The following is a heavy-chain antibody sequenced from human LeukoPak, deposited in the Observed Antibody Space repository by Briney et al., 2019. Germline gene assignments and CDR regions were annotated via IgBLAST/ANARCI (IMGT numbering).Heavy chain of an antibody. D-gene: IGHD3-10*01. Sequence: GGSLRLSCVASGFTFRTYEMNWVRQAPGKGLEWVSYISGSDTTVYYADSVRGRFTISRDDAKSSLYLQMNSLRAGDTAVYYCARDKIGYYGWFDPWGQGTLVTVSS. CDR2: ISGSDTTV. CDR3: ARDKIGYYGWFDP. V-gene: IGHV3-48*03. CDR1: GFTFRTYE. J-gene: IGHJ5*02.